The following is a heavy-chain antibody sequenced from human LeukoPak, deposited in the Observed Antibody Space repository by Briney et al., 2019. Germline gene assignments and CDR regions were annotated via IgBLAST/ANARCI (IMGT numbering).Heavy chain of an antibody. CDR2: IYYSGTT. J-gene: IGHJ6*02. D-gene: IGHD3-22*01. CDR3: ASRGDPRSSGYYHATNYYGMDV. V-gene: IGHV4-61*08. Sequence: SQTLSLTCTVSGGSISGGGYYWSWIRQPPGKGLEWIGYIYYSGTTNYNPSLKSRVTISLDTSKNQFSLKLRSVTAADTAVYYCASRGDPRSSGYYHATNYYGMDVWGQGTTVTVSS. CDR1: GGSISGGGYY.